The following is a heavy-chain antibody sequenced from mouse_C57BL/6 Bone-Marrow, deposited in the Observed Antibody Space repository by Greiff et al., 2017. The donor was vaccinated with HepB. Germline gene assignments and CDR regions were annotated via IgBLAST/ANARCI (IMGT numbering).Heavy chain of an antibody. CDR2: IYPRDGST. D-gene: IGHD2-13*01. J-gene: IGHJ2*01. CDR1: GYTFTDHT. CDR3: ARYGDYETDFDY. Sequence: VQLQQSDAELVKPGASVKISCKVSGYTFTDHTLHWMKQRPEQGLEWIGYIYPRDGSTKYNEQFKGKATLTADKSSSTAYMQLNSLTSEDSAVYFCARYGDYETDFDYGGQGTTLTVSS. V-gene: IGHV1-78*01.